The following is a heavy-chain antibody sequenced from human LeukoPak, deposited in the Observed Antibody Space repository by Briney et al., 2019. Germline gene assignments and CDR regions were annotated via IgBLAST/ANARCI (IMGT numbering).Heavy chain of an antibody. Sequence: SETLSLTCTVSGGSISSGGSYWSWIRQPPGKGLEWIGYIYHSGSTYYNPSLKSRVTISVDTSKNQFSLKLSSVTAADTAVYYCARLYGLGAFGIWGQGTMVTVSS. D-gene: IGHD3-16*01. CDR2: IYHSGST. J-gene: IGHJ3*02. V-gene: IGHV4-30-2*02. CDR1: GGSISSGGSY. CDR3: ARLYGLGAFGI.